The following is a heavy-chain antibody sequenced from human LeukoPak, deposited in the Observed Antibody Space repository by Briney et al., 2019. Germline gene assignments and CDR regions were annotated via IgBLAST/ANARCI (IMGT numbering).Heavy chain of an antibody. J-gene: IGHJ4*02. CDR3: ARVGTYYDILAGYYSTYFDS. CDR1: GFTFDDYG. Sequence: PPGGSLRLSCAASGFTFDDYGMSWVRQAPGKGLEWVSGINWNGGSTGYADSVKGRFTISRDNAKNSLYLQMNRLRAEDTALYYCARVGTYYDILAGYYSTYFDSWGQGTLVTVSS. D-gene: IGHD3-9*01. CDR2: INWNGGST. V-gene: IGHV3-20*04.